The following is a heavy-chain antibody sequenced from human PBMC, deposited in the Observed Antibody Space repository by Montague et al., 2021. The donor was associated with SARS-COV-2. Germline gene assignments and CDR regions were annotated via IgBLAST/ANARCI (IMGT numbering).Heavy chain of an antibody. CDR2: IYHSGST. Sequence: SETLSLTCAVSDGSISSSNWWSWVRQPPGKGLEWIGEIYHSGSTNNNPSLKSRVTISVDKSKNQFSLKLSSMTAADTAVYYCASRGAVAGKVYFQHWGQGTLVTVSS. CDR1: DGSISSSNW. CDR3: ASRGAVAGKVYFQH. V-gene: IGHV4-4*02. D-gene: IGHD6-19*01. J-gene: IGHJ1*01.